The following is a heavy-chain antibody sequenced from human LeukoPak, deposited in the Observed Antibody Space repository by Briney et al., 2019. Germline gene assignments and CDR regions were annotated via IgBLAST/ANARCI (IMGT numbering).Heavy chain of an antibody. CDR1: GYTFTIYG. CDR2: ISAYNGNT. V-gene: IGHV1-18*01. Sequence: SVNASRKPSGYTFTIYGTSWVRQAPGQGLEWMGLISAYNGNTLYAQKLQGRVTMTTDTSTSTDYKELRRLRCDDTAVYHCERPIAVAGREDVFDIWGEGTMVSVSS. J-gene: IGHJ3*02. D-gene: IGHD6-19*01. CDR3: ERPIAVAGREDVFDI.